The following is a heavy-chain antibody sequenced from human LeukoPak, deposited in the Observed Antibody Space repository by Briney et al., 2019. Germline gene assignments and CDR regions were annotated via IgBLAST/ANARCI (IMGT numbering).Heavy chain of an antibody. CDR3: ARRRDFIDY. Sequence: GGSLRLSCAASGFTFSSYWMAWVRQTPGKGLEWVANIKEDGSEKYYGDSVKGRFTISRDNAKNSLYLQMNSLRAEDTAVYYCARRRDFIDYWGQGTLVTVSS. V-gene: IGHV3-7*03. CDR1: GFTFSSYW. J-gene: IGHJ4*02. D-gene: IGHD3/OR15-3a*01. CDR2: IKEDGSEK.